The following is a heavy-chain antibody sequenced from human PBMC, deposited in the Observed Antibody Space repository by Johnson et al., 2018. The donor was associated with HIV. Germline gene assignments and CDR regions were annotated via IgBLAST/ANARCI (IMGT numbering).Heavy chain of an antibody. V-gene: IGHV3-30-3*01. CDR2: ISYDGSNK. CDR1: GFTFSSYV. D-gene: IGHD3-10*01. Sequence: QVQLVESGGGLVKPGGSLRLSCAASGFTFSSYVMHWVRQASGKGLEWVAVISYDGSNKYYADSVKGRFSISRDNSKNSLYLQMNSLRAEDTAVYYCAKDEGKGFRDLEGYAFDIWGQGTMVTVYS. J-gene: IGHJ3*02. CDR3: AKDEGKGFRDLEGYAFDI.